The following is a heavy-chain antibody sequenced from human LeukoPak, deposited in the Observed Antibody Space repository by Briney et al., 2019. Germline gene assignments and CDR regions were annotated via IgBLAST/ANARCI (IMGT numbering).Heavy chain of an antibody. CDR2: ISGSGGST. CDR3: AKDPPRRGIVVVTPRG. D-gene: IGHD3-22*01. Sequence: GGSLRLSCAASGFTFSSYGRSWARQAPGKGLEWVSAISGSGGSTYYADSVKGRFTISRDNSKNTLYLQVNSLRAEDTAVYYCAKDPPRRGIVVVTPRGRGQGTLVTVSS. CDR1: GFTFSSYG. J-gene: IGHJ4*02. V-gene: IGHV3-23*01.